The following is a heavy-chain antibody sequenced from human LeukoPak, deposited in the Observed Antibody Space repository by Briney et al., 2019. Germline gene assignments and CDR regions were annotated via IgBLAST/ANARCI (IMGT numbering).Heavy chain of an antibody. Sequence: GGSLRLSCAASGFTFNIYCMNWVRHAPGKGLEWGAFMSYDGSNKYYADSVKGRFTISRDNAKNTLYLQMNSLRAEDTAVYYCARGYYDSSGYYLIDYWGQGTLVTVSS. J-gene: IGHJ4*02. V-gene: IGHV3-30*03. CDR2: MSYDGSNK. D-gene: IGHD3-22*01. CDR1: GFTFNIYC. CDR3: ARGYYDSSGYYLIDY.